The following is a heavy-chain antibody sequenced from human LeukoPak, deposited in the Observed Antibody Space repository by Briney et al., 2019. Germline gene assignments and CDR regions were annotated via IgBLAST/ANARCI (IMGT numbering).Heavy chain of an antibody. CDR3: ARRSNRPIDFAYYFDY. J-gene: IGHJ4*02. D-gene: IGHD3-3*01. CDR2: IYYSGST. Sequence: SETLSLTCTVSGGSISSYYWSWIRQPPGKGLEWIGYIYYSGSTNYNPSLKSRVTISVDASKNQFSLKLSSVTAADTAVYYCARRSNRPIDFAYYFDYWGQGTLVTVSS. CDR1: GGSISSYY. V-gene: IGHV4-59*08.